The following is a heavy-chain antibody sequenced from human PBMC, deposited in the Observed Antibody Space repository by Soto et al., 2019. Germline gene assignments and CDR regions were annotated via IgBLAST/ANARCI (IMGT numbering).Heavy chain of an antibody. D-gene: IGHD3-3*02. J-gene: IGHJ6*02. Sequence: GASVKVSCKVSGHSFTGHYMHWVRQAPGQGLEWMGWINPNSGDTNYARKFQGRVTMTRDTSIKTVYMELSSLRSDDTAVYYCARAPIGFLDWLPDNYYYGMDVWGRGTTVTVSS. V-gene: IGHV1-2*02. CDR1: GHSFTGHY. CDR3: ARAPIGFLDWLPDNYYYGMDV. CDR2: INPNSGDT.